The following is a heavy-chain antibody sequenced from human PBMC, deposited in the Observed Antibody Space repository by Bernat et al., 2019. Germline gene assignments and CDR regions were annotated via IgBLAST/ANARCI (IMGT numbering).Heavy chain of an antibody. J-gene: IGHJ6*03. V-gene: IGHV3-33*01. D-gene: IGHD2-2*03. CDR2: IWYDGSNK. Sequence: QVQLVESGGGVVQPGRSLRLSCAASGFTFSSYGMHWVRQAPGKGLEWVAVIWYDGSNKYYADSVKGRFTISRDNSKNTLYLQMNSLRAEDTAVYYCARDGSAPIGLPFYYYYYMDVWGKGTTVTVSS. CDR3: ARDGSAPIGLPFYYYYYMDV. CDR1: GFTFSSYG.